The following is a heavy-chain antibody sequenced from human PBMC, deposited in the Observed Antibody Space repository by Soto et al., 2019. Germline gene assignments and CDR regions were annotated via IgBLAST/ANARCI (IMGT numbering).Heavy chain of an antibody. Sequence: SGPTLVNPTQTLTLTCTFSEFSLSTSGVGVGWIRQPPGKAPEWLALIYWNDDKRYSPSLKSRLTITKDTSKNQVVLTMTNMDPVDTATYYCAHILSPVYYYGMDVWGQGTTVTVSS. CDR3: AHILSPVYYYGMDV. CDR2: IYWNDDK. V-gene: IGHV2-5*01. J-gene: IGHJ6*02. D-gene: IGHD3-9*01. CDR1: EFSLSTSGVG.